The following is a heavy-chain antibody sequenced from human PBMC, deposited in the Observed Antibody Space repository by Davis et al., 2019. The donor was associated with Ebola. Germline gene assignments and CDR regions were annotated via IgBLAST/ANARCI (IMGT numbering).Heavy chain of an antibody. Sequence: GESLKISCAASGFTFSSYGMHWVRQAPGKGLEWVAVISYDGSKKYYADSVKGRFTISRDNSKNTLHLQMNSLRAEDTAVYYCARDPTRTYYDFWSGSSDYYYGMDVWGQGTTVTVSS. CDR3: ARDPTRTYYDFWSGSSDYYYGMDV. CDR1: GFTFSSYG. V-gene: IGHV3-30*03. CDR2: ISYDGSKK. J-gene: IGHJ6*02. D-gene: IGHD3-3*01.